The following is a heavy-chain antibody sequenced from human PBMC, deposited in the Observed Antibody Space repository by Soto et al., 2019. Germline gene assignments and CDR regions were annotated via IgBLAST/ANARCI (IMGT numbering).Heavy chain of an antibody. CDR1: GGSFSGYY. V-gene: IGHV4-34*01. J-gene: IGHJ5*02. CDR3: ARQRITMVRGSPRGWWFDP. CDR2: INHSGST. D-gene: IGHD3-10*01. Sequence: SETLSLTCAVYGGSFSGYYWSWIRQPPGKGLEWIGEINHSGSTNYNPSLKSRVTISVDTSKNQFSLKLSSVTAADTAVYYCARQRITMVRGSPRGWWFDPRGQGTLVTVSS.